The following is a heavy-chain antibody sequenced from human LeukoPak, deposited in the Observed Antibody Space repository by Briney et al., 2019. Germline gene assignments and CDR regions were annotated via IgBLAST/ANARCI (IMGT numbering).Heavy chain of an antibody. V-gene: IGHV4-39*07. D-gene: IGHD3-3*01. CDR2: IYHSGST. CDR1: GGSISSSSYY. Sequence: SETLSLTCTVSGGSISSSSYYWGWIRQPPGKGLEWIGYIYHSGSTYYNPSLKSRVTISVDRSKNQFSLKLSSVTAADTAVYYCASIIREFWSGYFDYWGQGTLVTVSS. CDR3: ASIIREFWSGYFDY. J-gene: IGHJ4*02.